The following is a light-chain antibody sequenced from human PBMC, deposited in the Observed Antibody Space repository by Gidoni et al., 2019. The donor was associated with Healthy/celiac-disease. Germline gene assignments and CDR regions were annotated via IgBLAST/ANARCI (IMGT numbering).Light chain of an antibody. V-gene: IGKV1-39*01. CDR1: QSISSY. Sequence: DIQMPSSPSSLSASVGDRVTITCRASQSISSYLNWYQQKPGKAPKLLIYAASSLQSGVPSRFSGSGSGTDFTLTISSLQPEDFATYYCQQSYSTPPTFXPXTKVDIK. CDR3: QQSYSTPPT. J-gene: IGKJ3*01. CDR2: AAS.